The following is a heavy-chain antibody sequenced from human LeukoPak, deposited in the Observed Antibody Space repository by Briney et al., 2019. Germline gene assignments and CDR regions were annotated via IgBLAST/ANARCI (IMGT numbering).Heavy chain of an antibody. D-gene: IGHD2-2*01. J-gene: IGHJ4*02. CDR2: INSDGSST. CDR3: AGGPDCSSISCIYFDY. Sequence: GGSLRLSCAASGFTFSSYWMHWVRQAPGKGLVWVSRINSDGSSTSYADSVKGRFTISRDNAKSTLYLQMNSLRAEDTAVYYCAGGPDCSSISCIYFDYWGQGTLVTVSS. CDR1: GFTFSSYW. V-gene: IGHV3-74*01.